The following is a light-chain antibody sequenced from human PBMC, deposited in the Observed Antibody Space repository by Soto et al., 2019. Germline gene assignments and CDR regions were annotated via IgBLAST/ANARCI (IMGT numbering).Light chain of an antibody. J-gene: IGKJ2*01. CDR3: QQRSNWPSMYT. Sequence: EIVLTQSPATLSLSPGERATLSCRASQSVSSYLAWYQQKPGQAPRLLIYDASNRATGIPARFSGSESGTDFTLTISSLEPEDFAVYYCQQRSNWPSMYTFGQGTKLEIK. V-gene: IGKV3-11*01. CDR2: DAS. CDR1: QSVSSY.